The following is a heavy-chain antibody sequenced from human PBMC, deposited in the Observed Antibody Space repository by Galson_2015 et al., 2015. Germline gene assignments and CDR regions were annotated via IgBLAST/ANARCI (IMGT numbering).Heavy chain of an antibody. D-gene: IGHD6-19*01. Sequence: CAISGDSVSSNSAAWNWIRQSPSRGLEWLGRTYYRSKWYDDYAVSVKSRITINPDTSKNQFSLQLSSVTPEDTAMYYCTRGLAVAPDSWGQGTLVSVSS. CDR2: TYYRSKWYD. V-gene: IGHV6-1*01. CDR3: TRGLAVAPDS. J-gene: IGHJ4*02. CDR1: GDSVSSNSAA.